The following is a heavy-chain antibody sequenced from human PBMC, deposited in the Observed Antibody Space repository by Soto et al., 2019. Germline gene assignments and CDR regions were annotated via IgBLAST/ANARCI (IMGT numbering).Heavy chain of an antibody. J-gene: IGHJ6*02. Sequence: GESLKISCKGSGYSFTSYWIGWVRQMPGKGLEWMGIIYPGDSDTRYSPSFQGQVTISADKSISTAYLQWSSLKASDTAMYYCARHGVAALTDYYYYYGMDVWGQGTTVTVSS. V-gene: IGHV5-51*01. CDR3: ARHGVAALTDYYYYYGMDV. CDR1: GYSFTSYW. D-gene: IGHD6-6*01. CDR2: IYPGDSDT.